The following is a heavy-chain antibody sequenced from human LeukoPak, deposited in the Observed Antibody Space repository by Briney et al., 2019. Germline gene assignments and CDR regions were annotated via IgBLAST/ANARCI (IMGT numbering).Heavy chain of an antibody. CDR2: IYYSGST. D-gene: IGHD2-2*01. V-gene: IGHV4-59*01. CDR3: ARTRYCISTSCYFDY. J-gene: IGHJ4*02. Sequence: PSETLSLTCTVSGGSISNYYWSWIRQPPGKGLEWIGYIYYSGSTKYNPSLKSRVTISVDTSKNQFSLELSSVTAADTAVYHCARTRYCISTSCYFDYWGQGTLVTASS. CDR1: GGSISNYY.